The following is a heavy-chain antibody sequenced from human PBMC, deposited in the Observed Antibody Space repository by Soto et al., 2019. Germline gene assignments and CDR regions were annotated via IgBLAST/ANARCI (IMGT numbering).Heavy chain of an antibody. CDR2: ISYDGGNK. CDR3: AREGEEQWLVQDYYYYYYGMDV. V-gene: IGHV3-30-3*01. D-gene: IGHD6-19*01. Sequence: GGSLRLSCAASGFTFSSYAMHWVRQAPGKGLEWVAVISYDGGNKYYADSVKGRFTISRDNSKNTLYLQMNSLRAEGTAEYYCAREGEEQWLVQDYYYYYYGMDVWGQGTTVTVSS. CDR1: GFTFSSYA. J-gene: IGHJ6*02.